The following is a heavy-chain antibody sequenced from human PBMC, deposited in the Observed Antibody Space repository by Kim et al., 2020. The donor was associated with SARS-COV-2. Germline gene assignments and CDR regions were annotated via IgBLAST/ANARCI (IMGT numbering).Heavy chain of an antibody. CDR2: IYYSGST. D-gene: IGHD4-17*01. V-gene: IGHV4-59*01. J-gene: IGHJ3*02. CDR1: GGSISSYY. CDR3: ARYTVHDAFDI. Sequence: SETLSLTCTVSGGSISSYYWSWIRQPPGKGLEWIGYIYYSGSTNYNPSLKSRVTISVDTSKNQFSLKLSSVTAADTAVYYCARYTVHDAFDIWGQGTMVTVSS.